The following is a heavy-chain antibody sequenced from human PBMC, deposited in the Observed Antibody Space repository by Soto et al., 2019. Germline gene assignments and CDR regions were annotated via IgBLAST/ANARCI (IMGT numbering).Heavy chain of an antibody. CDR3: TRGAYCGGDCYSG. D-gene: IGHD2-21*02. CDR2: INSDGSST. CDR1: GVTFSSYW. Sequence: EVQLVESGGGLVQPGGSLRLSCAASGVTFSSYWMHWVRQAPGKGLLWVSRINSDGSSTSYADSVRGRFTISRDNAKNTLYLQMNSLRAEDTAVYYCTRGAYCGGDCYSGWGQGTLVTVSS. V-gene: IGHV3-74*01. J-gene: IGHJ4*02.